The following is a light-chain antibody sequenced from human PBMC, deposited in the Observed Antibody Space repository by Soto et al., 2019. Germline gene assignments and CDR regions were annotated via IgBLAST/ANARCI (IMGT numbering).Light chain of an antibody. CDR1: SSDVGAYNY. CDR2: EVN. CDR3: SSYAGSNYFVV. J-gene: IGLJ2*01. V-gene: IGLV2-8*01. Sequence: QSALTQPPSASGSPGQSVTISCTGTSSDVGAYNYVSWYQQHPGKAPKLMIYEVNKRPSGVPDRFSGSKSGNTASLTVSGLKPEDEADYYCSSYAGSNYFVVFGGGTKVTVL.